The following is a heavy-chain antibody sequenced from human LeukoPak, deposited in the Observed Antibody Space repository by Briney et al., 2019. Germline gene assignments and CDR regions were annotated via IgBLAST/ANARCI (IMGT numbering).Heavy chain of an antibody. CDR2: INHSGST. D-gene: IGHD3-22*01. V-gene: IGHV4-34*01. CDR3: ARGRDYYDSSGYTLDY. Sequence: SETLSLTCAVYGGSFSGYYWSWIRQPPGKRLEWIGEINHSGSTNYNPSLKSRVTISVDTSKNQFSLKLSSVTAADTAVYYCARGRDYYDSSGYTLDYWGQGTLATVSS. J-gene: IGHJ4*02. CDR1: GGSFSGYY.